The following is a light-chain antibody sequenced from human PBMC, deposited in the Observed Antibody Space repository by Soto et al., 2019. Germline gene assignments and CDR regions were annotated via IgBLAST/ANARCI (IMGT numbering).Light chain of an antibody. CDR2: VNSDVSH. Sequence: QLVLTQSPSASASLGAAGKLSCTLSSGHSSYAVACHQQQPEKGPRYLMKVNSDVSHIKGDGIPDPFSGSSSGAKRYITISSLQSEDDADYYCQTWGTGIWVFGGGTQLTVL. V-gene: IGLV4-69*01. J-gene: IGLJ3*02. CDR3: QTWGTGIWV. CDR1: SGHSSYA.